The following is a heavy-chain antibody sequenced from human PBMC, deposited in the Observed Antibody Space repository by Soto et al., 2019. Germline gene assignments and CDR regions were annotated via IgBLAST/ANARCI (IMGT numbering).Heavy chain of an antibody. J-gene: IGHJ4*02. V-gene: IGHV4-4*02. CDR3: ARDRPAAAGTFDY. CDR2: IYHSGST. D-gene: IGHD6-13*01. Sequence: SETLSLTCAVSGGSISSSNWWSWVRQPPGKGLEWIGEIYHSGSTNYNPSLKSRVTISVDKSKNQFSLKLSSVTAADTAVYYCARDRPAAAGTFDYWGQGTMVTVYS. CDR1: GGSISSSNW.